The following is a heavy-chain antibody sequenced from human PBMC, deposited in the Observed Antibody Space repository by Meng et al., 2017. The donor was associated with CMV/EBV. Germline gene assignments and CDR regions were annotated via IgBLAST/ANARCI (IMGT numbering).Heavy chain of an antibody. CDR1: GGSISSYY. Sequence: VQLQASGPGLVKPSETRSLTCTVTGGSISSYYWSWIRQPAGKGLEWIGRIYTSGSTNYNPSLKSRVTMSVDTSKNQFSLKLSSVTAADTAVYYCARGGLYYYDSSGHFDYWGQGTLVTVSS. CDR3: ARGGLYYYDSSGHFDY. V-gene: IGHV4-4*07. CDR2: IYTSGST. J-gene: IGHJ4*02. D-gene: IGHD3-22*01.